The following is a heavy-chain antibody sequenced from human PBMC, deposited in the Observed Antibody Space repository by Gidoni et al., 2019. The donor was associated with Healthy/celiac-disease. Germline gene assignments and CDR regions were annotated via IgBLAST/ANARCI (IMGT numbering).Heavy chain of an antibody. D-gene: IGHD3-16*01. Sequence: EVQLVESGGGLVQPGGSLRLYCAASGFTFSSYSMNWVRQAPGKGLEWVSYISSSSSTIYYADSVKGRFTISRDNAKNSLYLQMNSLRAEDTAVYYCARISLYYYYGMDVWGQGTTVTVSS. J-gene: IGHJ6*02. CDR1: GFTFSSYS. CDR2: ISSSSSTI. CDR3: ARISLYYYYGMDV. V-gene: IGHV3-48*04.